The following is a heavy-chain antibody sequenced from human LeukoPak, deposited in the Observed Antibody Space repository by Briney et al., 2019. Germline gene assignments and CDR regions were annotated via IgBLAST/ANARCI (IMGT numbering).Heavy chain of an antibody. Sequence: GGSLRLSCTASGFTFSNYAMTWVRQAPGKGLEWVSSIRGSGSGTDYADSVEGRFTISRDNSKNTLYLQMNRLRAEDTAVYYCAKDPNGDYVGAFDFWGQGTMVTVSS. V-gene: IGHV3-23*01. D-gene: IGHD4-17*01. J-gene: IGHJ3*01. CDR1: GFTFSNYA. CDR3: AKDPNGDYVGAFDF. CDR2: IRGSGSGT.